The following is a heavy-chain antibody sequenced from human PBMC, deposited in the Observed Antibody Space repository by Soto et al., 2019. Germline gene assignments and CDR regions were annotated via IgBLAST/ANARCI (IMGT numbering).Heavy chain of an antibody. J-gene: IGHJ5*02. CDR1: GFTFSDHY. CDR3: ASPQRISSVWSYH. V-gene: IGHV3-72*01. CDR2: IRNNGGFIT. D-gene: IGHD6-19*01. Sequence: EVQLVESGGGLVQPGGSLRLSCGASGFTFSDHYMDWVSQAPGKGLEWFARIRNNGGFITEYAASVQGRFTVSIDDSKTSVLLQMNSLKTEDTALYYCASPQRISSVWSYHWGQGPLVTVSS.